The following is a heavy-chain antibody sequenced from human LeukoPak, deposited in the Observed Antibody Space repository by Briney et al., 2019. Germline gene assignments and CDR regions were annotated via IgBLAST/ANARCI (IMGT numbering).Heavy chain of an antibody. J-gene: IGHJ4*02. V-gene: IGHV3-30-3*01. CDR1: GFTFSSYA. CDR3: ARDSRSAIFGALDY. Sequence: GRTLRRSGAASGFTFSSYAMHWLGQAPGKGLEGVGVISYDGSNKYSADAVKGRFTIYSDNSNNTQSLQMNSLRPDDTAMYHCARDSRSAIFGALDYWGQRTLVTASS. CDR2: ISYDGSNK. D-gene: IGHD3-3*01.